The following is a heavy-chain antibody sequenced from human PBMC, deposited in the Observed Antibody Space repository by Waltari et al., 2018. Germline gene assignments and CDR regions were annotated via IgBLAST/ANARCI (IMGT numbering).Heavy chain of an antibody. CDR3: ARQIRSSSSPYYYYGMDV. Sequence: EVQLVQSGAEVKKPGESLKISCKGSGYSFTSYWIGWVRQMPGKGLEWLGTHYHGDPDTRYSPSFKGQVTISADKSISTAYLQWSSLKASDTAMYYCARQIRSSSSPYYYYGMDVWGQGTTVTVSS. CDR1: GYSFTSYW. V-gene: IGHV5-51*01. J-gene: IGHJ6*02. D-gene: IGHD6-6*01. CDR2: HYHGDPDT.